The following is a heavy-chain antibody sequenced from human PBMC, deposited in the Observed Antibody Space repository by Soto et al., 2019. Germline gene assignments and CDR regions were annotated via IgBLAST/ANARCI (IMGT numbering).Heavy chain of an antibody. CDR1: GYSFTSYW. V-gene: IGHV5-10-1*01. CDR3: ARRSPYRSGWYLPRDYYYYGMDV. CDR2: IDPSDSYT. D-gene: IGHD6-19*01. Sequence: GESLKISCXGSGYSFTSYWISWVRQMPGKGLEWMGRIDPSDSYTNYSPSFQGHVTISADKSISTAYLQWSSLKASDTAMYYCARRSPYRSGWYLPRDYYYYGMDVWGQGTTVTVSS. J-gene: IGHJ6*02.